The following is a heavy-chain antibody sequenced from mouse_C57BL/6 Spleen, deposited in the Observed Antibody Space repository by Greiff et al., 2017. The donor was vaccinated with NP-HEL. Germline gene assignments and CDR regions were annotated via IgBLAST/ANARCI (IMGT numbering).Heavy chain of an antibody. D-gene: IGHD1-1*01. CDR1: GFTFSDYG. CDR2: ISSGSSTI. J-gene: IGHJ4*01. Sequence: DVMLVESGGGLVKPGGSLKLSCAASGFTFSDYGMHWVRQAPEKGLEWVAYISSGSSTIYYADTVKGRFTISRDNAKNTLFLQMTSLRSEDTAMYYCARGDYGSSYGYAMDYWGQGTSVTVSS. CDR3: ARGDYGSSYGYAMDY. V-gene: IGHV5-17*01.